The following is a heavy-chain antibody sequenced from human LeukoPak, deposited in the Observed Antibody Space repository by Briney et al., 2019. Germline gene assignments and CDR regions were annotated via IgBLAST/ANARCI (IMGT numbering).Heavy chain of an antibody. CDR3: AKVGRVGATTPDY. J-gene: IGHJ4*02. CDR2: IWYDGGYK. CDR1: GFTFSSYG. D-gene: IGHD1-26*01. Sequence: GRSLRLSCAASGFTFSSYGMHWVRQAPGKGLEWVAVIWYDGGYKYNADSVKGRFTISRDNSKNTLYLQMNSLRAEDTAVYYCAKVGRVGATTPDYWGQGTLVTVSS. V-gene: IGHV3-33*06.